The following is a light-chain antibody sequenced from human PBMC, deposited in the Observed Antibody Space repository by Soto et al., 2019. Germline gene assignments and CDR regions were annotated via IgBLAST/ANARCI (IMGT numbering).Light chain of an antibody. Sequence: EIVLTQSPATLSLSPGERATLSCRASQSISSHLAWYQQKPGQAPRLLMYDVSNRATDIPARFSGSGSGTDFTLTISSLEPEDFAVYYCQQRPNWPLTFFGGTKVEIK. CDR1: QSISSH. V-gene: IGKV3-11*01. CDR2: DVS. CDR3: QQRPNWPLT. J-gene: IGKJ4*01.